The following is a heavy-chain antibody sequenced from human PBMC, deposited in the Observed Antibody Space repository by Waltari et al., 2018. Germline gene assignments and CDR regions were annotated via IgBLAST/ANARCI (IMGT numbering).Heavy chain of an antibody. CDR3: ARDSGYCSGGSCYRDYYYGMDV. Sequence: QVQLQESGPGLVKPSGTLSLTCAVPGGSISSSTWWSWVRQPPGQGLAWIGEIYHSGSTNYNPSLKSRVTISVDKSKNQFSLKLSSVTAADTAVYYCARDSGYCSGGSCYRDYYYGMDVWGQGTTVTVSS. CDR1: GGSISSSTW. CDR2: IYHSGST. D-gene: IGHD2-15*01. V-gene: IGHV4-4*02. J-gene: IGHJ6*02.